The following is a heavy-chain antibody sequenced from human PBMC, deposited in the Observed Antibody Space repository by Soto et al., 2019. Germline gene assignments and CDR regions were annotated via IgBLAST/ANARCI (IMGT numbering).Heavy chain of an antibody. Sequence: ASVKVSCKASGYTFTSYGISWVRQAPGQGLEWMGWISAYNGNTNYAQKLQGRVTMTTDTSTSTAYMELRSLRSDDTAVYYCTLLGSASYVWYYYGMDLWGQGTTVTVSS. V-gene: IGHV1-18*04. CDR2: ISAYNGNT. D-gene: IGHD3-10*02. CDR1: GYTFTSYG. CDR3: TLLGSASYVWYYYGMDL. J-gene: IGHJ6*02.